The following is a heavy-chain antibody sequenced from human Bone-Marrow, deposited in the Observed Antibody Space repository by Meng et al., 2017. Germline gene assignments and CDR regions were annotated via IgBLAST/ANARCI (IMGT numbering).Heavy chain of an antibody. D-gene: IGHD3-10*01. V-gene: IGHV3-33*01. J-gene: IGHJ6*02. CDR1: GFTFSSYG. Sequence: GGSLRLSCAASGFTFSSYGMHWVRQAPGKGLEWVAVIWYDGSNKYYADSVKGRFTISRDNSKNTLYLQMNSLRAEDTAVYYCARDLGTMVRGVVYYYYYYGMDVWGQGTTVTGSS. CDR3: ARDLGTMVRGVVYYYYYYGMDV. CDR2: IWYDGSNK.